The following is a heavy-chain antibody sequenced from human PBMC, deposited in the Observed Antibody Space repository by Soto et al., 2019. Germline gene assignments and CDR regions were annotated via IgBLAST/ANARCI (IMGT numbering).Heavy chain of an antibody. CDR2: IYPSGMP. CDR1: GGSISNAAYS. D-gene: IGHD5-18*01. J-gene: IGHJ4*02. V-gene: IGHV4-30-2*01. CDR3: ARERGGYGLFDS. Sequence: SETLSLTCTVSGGSISNAAYSWSWIRQPPGKGLEWIGYIYPSGMPFYNPSLRSRVTISIDRSNDQFSLNLKSVTAADTAVYYCARERGGYGLFDSWGQGTLVTVSS.